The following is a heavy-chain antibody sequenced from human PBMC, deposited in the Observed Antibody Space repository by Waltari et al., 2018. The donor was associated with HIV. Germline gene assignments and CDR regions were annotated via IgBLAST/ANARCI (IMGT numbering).Heavy chain of an antibody. J-gene: IGHJ3*02. D-gene: IGHD3-16*01. CDR1: GGSISSSSYY. V-gene: IGHV4-39*07. CDR3: ASDRALLRLGELTPGAFDI. CDR2: IYYRGGT. Sequence: QLQLQESGPGLVKPSETLSLTCTVSGGSISSSSYYWGWIRQPPGKGLEWIGSIYYRGGTYYNPYLKIRVTMSVEPSKNQFSLKLRSVTAADTAVYYCASDRALLRLGELTPGAFDIWGHGTRVTVSS.